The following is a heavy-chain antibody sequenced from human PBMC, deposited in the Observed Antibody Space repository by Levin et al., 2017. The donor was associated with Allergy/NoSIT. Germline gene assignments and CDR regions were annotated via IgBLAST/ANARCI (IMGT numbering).Heavy chain of an antibody. Sequence: GGSLRLSCATSGFTFSNYGMHWVRQAPGRGLEWVAFTSFDGSNEYYVDSVKGRFTISRDNSKNTLNLQMNSLRVEDTAVYYCAKDLAVGLLTTPVDHWGQGTLVTVSS. CDR2: TSFDGSNE. CDR1: GFTFSNYG. V-gene: IGHV3-30*18. CDR3: AKDLAVGLLTTPVDH. J-gene: IGHJ4*02. D-gene: IGHD4/OR15-4a*01.